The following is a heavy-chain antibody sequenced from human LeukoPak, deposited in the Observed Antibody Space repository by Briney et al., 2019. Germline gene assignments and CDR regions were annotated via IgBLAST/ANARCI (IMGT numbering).Heavy chain of an antibody. D-gene: IGHD2-15*01. CDR1: GFTFSSYW. CDR3: ARATYSLGYYYGMDV. CDR2: IYSGGST. Sequence: PGGSLRLSCAASGFTFSSYWMSWVRQAPGKGLEWVSVIYSGGSTYYADSVKGRFTISRDNSKNTLYLQMNSLRAEDTAVYYCARATYSLGYYYGMDVWGQGTTVTVSS. J-gene: IGHJ6*02. V-gene: IGHV3-53*01.